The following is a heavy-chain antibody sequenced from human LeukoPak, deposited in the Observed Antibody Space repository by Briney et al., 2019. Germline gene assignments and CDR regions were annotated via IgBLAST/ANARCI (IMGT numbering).Heavy chain of an antibody. Sequence: PSETLSLTCTVSGGSIRSYYWSWIRQPPGKGLEWIGYIYYSGSTNYNPSLKSRVSISVDTSKNQFSLKLSSVTAADTAVYYCAREGTAGTNLNWFDPWDQGTLVTVSS. CDR1: GGSIRSYY. J-gene: IGHJ5*02. CDR3: AREGTAGTNLNWFDP. CDR2: IYYSGST. V-gene: IGHV4-59*01. D-gene: IGHD1-1*01.